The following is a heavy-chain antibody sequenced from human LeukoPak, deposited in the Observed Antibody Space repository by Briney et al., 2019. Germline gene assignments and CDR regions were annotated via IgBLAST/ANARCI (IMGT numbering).Heavy chain of an antibody. D-gene: IGHD3-10*01. J-gene: IGHJ3*02. CDR1: GYSISSGYY. CDR2: IYHSGST. Sequence: SETLSLTCAVSGYSISSGYYWGWIRQPPGKGLEWIGSIYHSGSTYYNPSLKSRVTISVDTSKNQFSLKLGSVTAADTAVYYCHSTAARGADAFDIWGQGTMVTVSS. V-gene: IGHV4-38-2*01. CDR3: HSTAARGADAFDI.